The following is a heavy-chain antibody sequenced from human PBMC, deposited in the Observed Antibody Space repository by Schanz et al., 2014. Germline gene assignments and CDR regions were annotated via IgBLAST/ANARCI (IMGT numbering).Heavy chain of an antibody. V-gene: IGHV3-11*01. D-gene: IGHD5-12*01. CDR2: ISRDGTTS. J-gene: IGHJ4*02. CDR3: ARDPNSVNEIDY. Sequence: QVQLVESGGGLVKPGGSLRLSCAASGFIFNDYYMNWLRQAPGKGLEWLSYISRDGTTSYYADSVKGRFTLSRDNAKNSMYLQMNSLRVEDTAVYYCARDPNSVNEIDYWGQGTLVTVSS. CDR1: GFIFNDYY.